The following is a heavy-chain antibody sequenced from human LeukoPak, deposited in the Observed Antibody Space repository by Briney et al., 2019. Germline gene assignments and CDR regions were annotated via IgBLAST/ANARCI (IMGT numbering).Heavy chain of an antibody. V-gene: IGHV1-2*02. J-gene: IGHJ3*02. CDR3: ASNSGSPWPTDAFDI. CDR2: INPNSGGT. Sequence: GASVKVSCKASGYTITNNYMHWVRQAPGQGLEWMGWINPNSGGTNYAQKFQGRVTMTRDTSISTAYMELSRLRSDDTAVYYCASNSGSPWPTDAFDIWGQGTMVTVSS. D-gene: IGHD1-26*01. CDR1: GYTITNNY.